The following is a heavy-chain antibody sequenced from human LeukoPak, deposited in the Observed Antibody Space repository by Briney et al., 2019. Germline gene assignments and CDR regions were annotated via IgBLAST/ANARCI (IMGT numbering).Heavy chain of an antibody. CDR2: ISSSSNYI. J-gene: IGHJ6*03. D-gene: IGHD3-3*01. CDR1: GFTFSSYS. Sequence: GGSLRLSCAASGFTFSSYSMNWVRQAPGKGLEWVSSISSSSNYIYYADSVKGRFTISRDNAKNSLYLQMNSLRAEDTAVYYCAKGSKGVVFTRDHYMDVWGKGTTVTISS. V-gene: IGHV3-21*01. CDR3: AKGSKGVVFTRDHYMDV.